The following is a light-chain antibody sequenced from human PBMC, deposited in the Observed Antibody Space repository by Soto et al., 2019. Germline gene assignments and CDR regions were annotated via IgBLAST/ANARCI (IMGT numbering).Light chain of an antibody. CDR2: GAS. CDR3: QQSYNTPRT. V-gene: IGKV1-39*01. J-gene: IGKJ1*01. Sequence: DIQMTQSPSSLSASLGDRVTITCRASQTISRNLNWYQQKPGTAPKLLMFGASTLQSGVPSRFSGSGSGTDFTLTITSLQPEDFATYYCQQSYNTPRTFGQGTKVDIK. CDR1: QTISRN.